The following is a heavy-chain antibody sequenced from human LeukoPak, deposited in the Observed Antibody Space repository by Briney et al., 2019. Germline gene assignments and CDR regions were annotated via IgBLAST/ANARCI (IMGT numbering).Heavy chain of an antibody. CDR3: TRLPLTDIAVAGADY. J-gene: IGHJ4*02. CDR1: GFAFSGSA. D-gene: IGHD6-19*01. V-gene: IGHV3-73*01. CDR2: IRSKANSYAT. Sequence: GGSLRLSCAASGFAFSGSAIHWVRQASGKGLEWVGRIRSKANSYATAYAASVKGRFTISRDDSKNKAYLQMNSLKTEDTAVYYCTRLPLTDIAVAGADYWGQGTLVTVSS.